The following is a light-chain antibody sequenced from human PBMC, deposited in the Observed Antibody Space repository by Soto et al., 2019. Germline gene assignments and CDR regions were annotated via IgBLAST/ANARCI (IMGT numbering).Light chain of an antibody. J-gene: IGKJ2*01. CDR1: QSISSW. CDR3: QQYNSYSPYA. Sequence: DIQMTQSPSTLSASVGDRVTITCRASQSISSWLAWYQQKPGKAPNLLIYDASSLESGVPSRFSGSGSWTEFTLAISSLQPDDFATYYCQQYNSYSPYAFGQGTKLEIK. V-gene: IGKV1-5*01. CDR2: DAS.